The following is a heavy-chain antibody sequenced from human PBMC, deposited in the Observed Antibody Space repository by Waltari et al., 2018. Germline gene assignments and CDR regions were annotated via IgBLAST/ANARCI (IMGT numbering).Heavy chain of an antibody. D-gene: IGHD3-22*01. V-gene: IGHV4-38-2*01. CDR1: GYSIRSGYY. CDR2: IYHSGST. Sequence: QVQLQESGPGLVRPSETLSLPCAVSGYSIRSGYYWGWIRQSPGKGLEWFGFIYHSGSTYFNPSLKSRVTISVDTSKNQFFLKLNSVTAADTAVYHCARHSSGYYYYLDYWGQGTLVTVYS. CDR3: ARHSSGYYYYLDY. J-gene: IGHJ4*02.